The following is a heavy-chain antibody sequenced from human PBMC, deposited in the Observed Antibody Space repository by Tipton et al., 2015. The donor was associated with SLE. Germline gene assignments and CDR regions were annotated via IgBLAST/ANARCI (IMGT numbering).Heavy chain of an antibody. Sequence: QLVQSGAEVKKPGASVKVSCKASGYTFTSYGISWVRQAPGQGLEWMGWISAYNGNTNYAQKLQGRVTMTTDTSTSTAYMELRSLRSDDTAVYYCARSGDCSSTSCYLYYMDVWGKGTTVTVSS. CDR1: GYTFTSYG. CDR3: ARSGDCSSTSCYLYYMDV. CDR2: ISAYNGNT. D-gene: IGHD2-2*01. J-gene: IGHJ6*03. V-gene: IGHV1-18*01.